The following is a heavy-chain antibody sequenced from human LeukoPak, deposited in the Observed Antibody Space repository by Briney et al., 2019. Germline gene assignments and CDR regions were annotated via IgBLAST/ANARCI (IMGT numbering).Heavy chain of an antibody. Sequence: PSETLSLTCTVSGGPIRSYYWSWIRQPPGKGLEWIGYIYYSGSTNYNPSLKSRVTISVDTSKKQFSLKLSSVTAADTAVYYCARINYSRSYDYWYFDLWGRGTLVTVSS. V-gene: IGHV4-59*01. D-gene: IGHD6-13*01. CDR3: ARINYSRSYDYWYFDL. J-gene: IGHJ2*01. CDR1: GGPIRSYY. CDR2: IYYSGST.